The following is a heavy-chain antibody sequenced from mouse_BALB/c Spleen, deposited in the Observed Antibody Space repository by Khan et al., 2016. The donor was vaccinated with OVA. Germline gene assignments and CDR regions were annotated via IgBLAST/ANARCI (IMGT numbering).Heavy chain of an antibody. Sequence: EVELVESGGGLVKPGGSLKLSCAASGFTFSTYAMSWVRQTPEKRLEWVATISSDGDYTYYPDNVTGRFTISRDNAKNTLYLQMSRLRSEDTAMYYCASSAYGNFAYWGQGTLVTVSA. J-gene: IGHJ3*01. V-gene: IGHV5-9-3*01. CDR1: GFTFSTYA. CDR2: ISSDGDYT. D-gene: IGHD2-1*01. CDR3: ASSAYGNFAY.